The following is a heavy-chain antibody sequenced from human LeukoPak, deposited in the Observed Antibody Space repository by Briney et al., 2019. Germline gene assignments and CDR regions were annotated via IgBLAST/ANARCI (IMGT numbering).Heavy chain of an antibody. CDR3: AKDCVLYSSSPIDY. D-gene: IGHD3-22*01. CDR2: ISTGGERT. V-gene: IGHV3-23*01. CDR1: GFTFSSYA. Sequence: GGSLRLSCAASGFTFSSYAMGWVRQAPGKGLEWVSSISTGGERTYYADSMKGRFTISRDNSKNTLYLQIHSLRAEDTAIYYCAKDCVLYSSSPIDYWGQGTLVTVSS. J-gene: IGHJ4*02.